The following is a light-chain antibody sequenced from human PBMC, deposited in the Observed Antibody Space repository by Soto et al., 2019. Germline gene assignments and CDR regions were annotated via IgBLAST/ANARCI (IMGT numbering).Light chain of an antibody. Sequence: QSALTQPASVSGSPGQSITISCTGTSIDDGSNDLVSWFQQHPGKAPKFIIYEASKRPSGVSDRFSGSKSGNTASLTISGLQADDEADYYCCSYASSDTSLYISGTGTKLTVL. V-gene: IGLV2-23*01. CDR3: CSYASSDTSLYI. J-gene: IGLJ1*01. CDR2: EAS. CDR1: SIDDGSNDL.